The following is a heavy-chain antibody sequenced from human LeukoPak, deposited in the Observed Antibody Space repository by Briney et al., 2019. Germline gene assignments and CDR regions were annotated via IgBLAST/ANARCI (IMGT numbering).Heavy chain of an antibody. CDR2: MDNGGNT. CDR1: GFTFSSYA. D-gene: IGHD3-22*01. J-gene: IGHJ4*02. V-gene: IGHV3-23*01. CDR3: VREGNYYDSSGYYYVYFFDY. Sequence: PGGSLRLSCAASGFTFSSYAMSWVRQAPGKGLEWVSSMDNGGNTYYADSVKGRFIISRDNSKNTLYLQMNSLRAEDTAVYYCVREGNYYDSSGYYYVYFFDYWGQGTLVTVSS.